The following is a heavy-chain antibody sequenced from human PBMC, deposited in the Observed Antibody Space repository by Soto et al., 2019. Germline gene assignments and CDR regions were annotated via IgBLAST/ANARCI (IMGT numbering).Heavy chain of an antibody. Sequence: ASVKVPCKASGYTFTRYGISWVRQAPGQGLEWMGWISGYNGDTNYAQKFQGRVTMTVDTSTTTAFMELTSLTSDDRAVYYCAKNGQPPYYYYGMDVWGQ. CDR2: ISGYNGDT. D-gene: IGHD2-8*01. CDR1: GYTFTRYG. CDR3: AKNGQPPYYYYGMDV. V-gene: IGHV1-18*01. J-gene: IGHJ6*02.